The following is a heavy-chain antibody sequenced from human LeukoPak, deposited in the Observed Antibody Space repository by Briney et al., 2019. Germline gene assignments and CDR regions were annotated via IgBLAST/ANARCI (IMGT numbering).Heavy chain of an antibody. CDR1: GYTFTGYY. D-gene: IGHD3-3*01. V-gene: IGHV1-2*02. Sequence: ASVKVSCKASGYTFTGYYMHWVRQAPGQGLEWMGWINPNSGGTNYAQKFQGRVTMTRDTSISTAYMELSRLRSDDTAVYYCARGGERYDFWSGYRYYFDYWGPGTLVTVSS. J-gene: IGHJ4*02. CDR3: ARGGERYDFWSGYRYYFDY. CDR2: INPNSGGT.